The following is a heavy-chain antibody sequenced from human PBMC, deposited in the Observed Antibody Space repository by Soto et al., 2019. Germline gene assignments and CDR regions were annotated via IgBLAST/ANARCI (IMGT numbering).Heavy chain of an antibody. D-gene: IGHD6-19*01. V-gene: IGHV4-38-2*01. CDR3: ARGHSSGWYDPWFDP. J-gene: IGHJ5*02. Sequence: SETLSLTCAVSGYSISSGYYWGWIRQPPGKGLEWIGSIYHSGSTYYNPSLKSRVTISVDTSKNQFSLKLSSVTAADTAVYYCARGHSSGWYDPWFDPWGQGTLVTVS. CDR1: GYSISSGYY. CDR2: IYHSGST.